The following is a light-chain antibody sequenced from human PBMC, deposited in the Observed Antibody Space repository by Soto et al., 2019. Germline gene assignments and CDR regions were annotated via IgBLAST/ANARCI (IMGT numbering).Light chain of an antibody. J-gene: IGKJ5*01. CDR2: DAS. CDR1: QGISSA. CDR3: QQFNSYPQVT. V-gene: IGKV1-13*02. Sequence: AIQLTQSPSSLSASVGDRVTITCRASQGISSALAWYQQKPWKAPKLLIYDASSLESGVPSRCSGSGSGTDFTLTISSVQPEDFANYYCQQFNSYPQVTFGQGTRLEIK.